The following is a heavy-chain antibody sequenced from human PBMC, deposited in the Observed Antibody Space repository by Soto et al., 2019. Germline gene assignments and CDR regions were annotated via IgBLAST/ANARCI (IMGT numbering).Heavy chain of an antibody. J-gene: IGHJ4*02. V-gene: IGHV3-7*01. Sequence: GSLRLSCAASGFTFSAYWINWVRQTPGKGLEWVANINPDGSVKNYAESVRGRFTISRDNAKNSLYLQMNSLRAEDTAVYSCARGYDYLIDYWGQGXPVTVYS. D-gene: IGHD3-22*01. CDR1: GFTFSAYW. CDR2: INPDGSVK. CDR3: ARGYDYLIDY.